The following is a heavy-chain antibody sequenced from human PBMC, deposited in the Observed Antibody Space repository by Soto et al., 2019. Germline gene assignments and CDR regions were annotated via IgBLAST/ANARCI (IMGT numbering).Heavy chain of an antibody. CDR1: GDSINNSHW. D-gene: IGHD6-13*01. CDR3: ARKVNSSPARGPNWFDP. V-gene: IGHV4-4*02. Sequence: QVQLQESGPGLVQPSGTLSLTCAVSGDSINNSHWWSWVRQTPGKGLEWIGETYHSGTTNYNPSLKTRVTISIDKSKNQFSLKMNSVTAADTAVDYCARKVNSSPARGPNWFDPWGQGTLVTVSS. CDR2: TYHSGTT. J-gene: IGHJ5*02.